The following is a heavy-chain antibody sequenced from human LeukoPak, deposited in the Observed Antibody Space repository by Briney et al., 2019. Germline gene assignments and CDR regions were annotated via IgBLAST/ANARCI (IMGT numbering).Heavy chain of an antibody. Sequence: SETLSLTCAVYGGSFSGSYWTWIRQPPGKGLNWIGEINHSGSTNYNPSLKSRITISVETSKNQFSLKLSSVTAADTAVYYCARPNIRYYDFWSGRTGMFDPWGQGTLVTVSS. CDR2: INHSGST. J-gene: IGHJ5*02. CDR1: GGSFSGSY. CDR3: ARPNIRYYDFWSGRTGMFDP. V-gene: IGHV4-34*01. D-gene: IGHD3-3*01.